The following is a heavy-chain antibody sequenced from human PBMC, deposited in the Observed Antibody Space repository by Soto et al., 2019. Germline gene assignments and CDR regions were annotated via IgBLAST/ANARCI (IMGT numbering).Heavy chain of an antibody. CDR1: GGSISSRSHY. D-gene: IGHD3-10*01. Sequence: SETLSLTCTVSGGSISSRSHYWGWIRQSPGKHLEWIGSSYYRGSTHYNPSLKTRVTLSVDTSKNQVSLKVYSVTAADTAVYYCARGASTHFGFGELLLYYFDYWGQGTLVTVSS. CDR3: ARGASTHFGFGELLLYYFDY. V-gene: IGHV4-39*01. CDR2: SYYRGST. J-gene: IGHJ4*02.